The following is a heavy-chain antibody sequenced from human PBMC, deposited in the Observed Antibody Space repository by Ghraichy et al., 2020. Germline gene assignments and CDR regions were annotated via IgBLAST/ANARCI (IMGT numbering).Heavy chain of an antibody. Sequence: GGSLRLSCAASGLTVSSHYMTWVRQALGKGLEWVSVIYSGGSTYYADSVKGRFTLSRDDSQNTVYLQMNSLIAEDTAVYYYSRGHPHLTSDFSSGSPLYYLDSWGQGALVTVSS. J-gene: IGHJ4*02. CDR2: IYSGGST. V-gene: IGHV3-53*01. CDR1: GLTVSSHY. D-gene: IGHD3-3*01. CDR3: SRGHPHLTSDFSSGSPLYYLDS.